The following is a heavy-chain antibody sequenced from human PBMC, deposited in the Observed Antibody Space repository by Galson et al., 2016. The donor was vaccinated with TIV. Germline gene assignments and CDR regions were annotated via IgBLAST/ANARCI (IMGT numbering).Heavy chain of an antibody. CDR2: LYSGDTT. CDR1: GFAVSYKH. D-gene: IGHD1-26*01. V-gene: IGHV3-53*01. CDR3: AREGRGAAYPNNFDC. J-gene: IGHJ4*02. Sequence: SLRLSCAASGFAVSYKHMIWVRQTPGKGLEWVSLLYSGDTTKYADSVKGRFTISRDNSKNTLYLQMNSLGVEDTAVYYCAREGRGAAYPNNFDCWGQGTLVTVAS.